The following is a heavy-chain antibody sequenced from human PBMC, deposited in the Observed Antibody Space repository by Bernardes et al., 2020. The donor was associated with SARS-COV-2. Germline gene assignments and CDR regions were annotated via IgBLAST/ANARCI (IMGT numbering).Heavy chain of an antibody. V-gene: IGHV3-9*01. CDR1: GFTFDDYA. CDR2: ISWNSGSI. CDR3: AKERGTTAPLYYYGMDV. Sequence: SLRLSCAASGFTFDDYAMHWVRQAPGKGLEWVSGISWNSGSIGYADSVKGRFTISRDNAKNSLYLQMNSLRAEDTALYYCAKERGTTAPLYYYGMDVWGQGTTVTVSS. J-gene: IGHJ6*02. D-gene: IGHD4-4*01.